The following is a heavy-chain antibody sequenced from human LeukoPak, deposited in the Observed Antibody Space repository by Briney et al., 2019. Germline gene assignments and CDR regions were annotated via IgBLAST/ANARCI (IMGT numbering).Heavy chain of an antibody. J-gene: IGHJ4*02. CDR1: GGSISSYY. D-gene: IGHD4-17*01. V-gene: IGHV4-59*01. CDR3: ARGPYGDYLFDY. Sequence: SETLSLTCTVSGGSISSYYWSWIRQPPGKGLEWIGYIYYSGSTNYNPSLKSRVTISVDTSKNQFSLKLSSVTAADTAVYYCARGPYGDYLFDYWGQGTLVTVSS. CDR2: IYYSGST.